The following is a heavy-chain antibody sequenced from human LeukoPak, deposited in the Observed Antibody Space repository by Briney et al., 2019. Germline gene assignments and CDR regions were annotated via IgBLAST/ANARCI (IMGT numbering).Heavy chain of an antibody. CDR2: IYYTGDT. CDR1: GGSISTYY. J-gene: IGHJ4*02. CDR3: ATLNTSGWYFDY. D-gene: IGHD6-19*01. Sequence: SETLSLTCTVSGGSISTYYWSWVRQPPGKGLEWIGYIYYTGDTRCNPSLKSRLTISVDTSKNQFSLKLGSVTAADAAVYYCATLNTSGWYFDYWGQGTLVTVSS. V-gene: IGHV4-59*08.